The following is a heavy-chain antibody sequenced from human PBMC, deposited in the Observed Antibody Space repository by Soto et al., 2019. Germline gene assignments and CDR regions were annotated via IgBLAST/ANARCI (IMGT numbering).Heavy chain of an antibody. CDR2: IKSKTDGGTT. CDR1: GFTFDKVW. CDR3: TTGRDDLLY. Sequence: EVQLVESGGGLVKPGGSLRLSWAVSGFTFDKVWMNWVRQAPGKGMAWVGRIKSKTDGGTTDYATPVKGRFTISRDDSKNMLYLQMNSLKTEDTGMYFCTTGRDDLLYWGQGTLVTVSS. J-gene: IGHJ4*02. V-gene: IGHV3-15*07. D-gene: IGHD1-26*01.